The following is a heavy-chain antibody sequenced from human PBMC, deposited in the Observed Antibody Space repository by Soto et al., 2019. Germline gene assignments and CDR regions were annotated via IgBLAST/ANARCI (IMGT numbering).Heavy chain of an antibody. V-gene: IGHV1-18*01. D-gene: IGHD2-8*01. CDR3: ARDIVLMVYAIEGIDAFDI. CDR2: ISAYNGNT. J-gene: IGHJ3*02. Sequence: ASVKVSCKASGYTFTSYGISWVRQAPGQGLEWMGWISAYNGNTNYAQKLQGRVTMTTDTSTSTAYMELRSLRSDDTAVYYCARDIVLMVYAIEGIDAFDIWGQGTMVTVSS. CDR1: GYTFTSYG.